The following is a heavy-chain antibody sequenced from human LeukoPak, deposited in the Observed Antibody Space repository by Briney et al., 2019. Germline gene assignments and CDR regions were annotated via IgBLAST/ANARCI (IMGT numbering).Heavy chain of an antibody. V-gene: IGHV3-11*01. Sequence: GGSLRLSCAASGFIFSDYYMSWIRQAPGKGLEWVSYISTSGSTIYYADSVKGRFTMSRDNAKNSLYLQMNSLRAEDTAVYYCARGGAPAFVGFDYWGQGTLVTVSS. D-gene: IGHD6-13*01. CDR3: ARGGAPAFVGFDY. CDR1: GFIFSDYY. J-gene: IGHJ4*02. CDR2: ISTSGSTI.